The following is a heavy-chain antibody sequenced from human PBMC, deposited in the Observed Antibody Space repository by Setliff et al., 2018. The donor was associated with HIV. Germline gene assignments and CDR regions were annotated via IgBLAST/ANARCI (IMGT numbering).Heavy chain of an antibody. D-gene: IGHD2-15*01. Sequence: GGSLRLSCVASGFTFRTFAMHWVRQAPGKGLEWVSVITYDGSRTYYADSVKGRCTISRDNSKSTLYLQLSSLRPEDTAVYYCASARIPTGGSCYSDYWGQGTLVTVSS. CDR3: ASARIPTGGSCYSDY. J-gene: IGHJ4*02. CDR1: GFTFRTFA. V-gene: IGHV3-30*15. CDR2: ITYDGSRT.